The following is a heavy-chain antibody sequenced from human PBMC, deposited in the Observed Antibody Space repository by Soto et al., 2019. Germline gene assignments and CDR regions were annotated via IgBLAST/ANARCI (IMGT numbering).Heavy chain of an antibody. CDR3: ARDRPGGVYSSSPFHLDY. CDR2: IYYSGST. Sequence: SETLSLTCTVSGGSISSGDYYWSWIRQPPGKGLEWIGYIYYSGSTYYNPSLRSRVTISVDTSKNQFSLKLSSVTAADTAVYNCARDRPGGVYSSSPFHLDYWGQGTLVTVSS. V-gene: IGHV4-30-4*01. D-gene: IGHD6-6*01. CDR1: GGSISSGDYY. J-gene: IGHJ4*02.